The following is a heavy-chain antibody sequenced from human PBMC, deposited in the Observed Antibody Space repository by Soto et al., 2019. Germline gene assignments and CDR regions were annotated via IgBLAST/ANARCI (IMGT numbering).Heavy chain of an antibody. V-gene: IGHV4-31*03. CDR1: GGSISSGGYY. CDR3: ARTTLVTIFGVVISTGMDV. Sequence: QVQLQESGPGLVKPSQTLSLTCTVSGGSISSGGYYWSWIRQHPGKGLEWIGYIYYIGSTYYNPSRNRRVTISVDTSKIPFSLKLSSVTAADTAVYYCARTTLVTIFGVVISTGMDVWGQGTTLTVSS. CDR2: IYYIGST. D-gene: IGHD3-3*01. J-gene: IGHJ6*02.